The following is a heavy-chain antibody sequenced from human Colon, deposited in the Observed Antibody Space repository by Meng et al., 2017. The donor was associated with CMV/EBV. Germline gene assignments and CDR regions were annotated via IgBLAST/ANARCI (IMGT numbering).Heavy chain of an antibody. CDR3: AREGDSSSWFR. V-gene: IGHV3-74*01. CDR1: GISFNRYW. J-gene: IGHJ4*02. Sequence: GESLKISCVDSGISFNRYWMHWVRQAPGKGLVWVSRINSDGSSTSYADSVKGRFTISRDNAKNTLYLQMNSLRAEDTAVYYCAREGDSSSWFRWGQGTLVTVSS. D-gene: IGHD6-13*01. CDR2: INSDGSST.